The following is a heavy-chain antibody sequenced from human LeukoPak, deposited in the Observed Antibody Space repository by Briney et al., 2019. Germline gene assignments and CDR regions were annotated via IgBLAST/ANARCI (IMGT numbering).Heavy chain of an antibody. CDR1: GFTFDDYT. CDR3: AKALMVGIIFDAFDI. D-gene: IGHD1-26*01. J-gene: IGHJ3*02. V-gene: IGHV3-43*01. Sequence: GGSLRLSCAASGFTFDDYTMNWFRQAPGKGLQWFSLFSWDGGSTYYADSVKGRFTISRDISKNSLYLQMNSLRTEDTAFYYCAKALMVGIIFDAFDIWGQGTMVTVSS. CDR2: FSWDGGST.